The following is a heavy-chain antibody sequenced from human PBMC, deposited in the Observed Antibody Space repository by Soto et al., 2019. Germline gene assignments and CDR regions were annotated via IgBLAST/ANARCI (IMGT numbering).Heavy chain of an antibody. CDR1: GVSISSGGYS. V-gene: IGHV4-30-2*01. D-gene: IGHD2-15*01. CDR3: ARGSVRYCSGGSCYGGSDAFDI. Sequence: SETLSLTCAVSGVSISSGGYSWSWIRQPPGKGLEWIGYIYHSGSTYYNPSLKSRVTISVDRSKNQFSLKLSSVTAADTAVYYCARGSVRYCSGGSCYGGSDAFDIWGQGTMVTVSS. CDR2: IYHSGST. J-gene: IGHJ3*02.